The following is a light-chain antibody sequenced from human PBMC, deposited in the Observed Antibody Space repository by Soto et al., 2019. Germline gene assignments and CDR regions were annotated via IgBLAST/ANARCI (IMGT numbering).Light chain of an antibody. CDR1: QSVNSR. Sequence: EIVLTQSPGTLSLSPGERATLSCRASQSVNSRLAWYQHKPGQAPRLIISGASSRATGIPDRFSGGGSATDFTLTISRLEPEDVALYYCQHYGRSPITLGQGTRLEIK. CDR3: QHYGRSPIT. V-gene: IGKV3-20*01. CDR2: GAS. J-gene: IGKJ5*01.